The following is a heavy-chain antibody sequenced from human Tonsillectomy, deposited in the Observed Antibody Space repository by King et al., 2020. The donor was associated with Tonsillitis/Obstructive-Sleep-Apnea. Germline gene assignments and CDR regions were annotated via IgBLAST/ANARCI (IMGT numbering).Heavy chain of an antibody. J-gene: IGHJ3*02. CDR1: GFTFSNYA. V-gene: IGHV3-30*04. CDR2: ISYDGSNK. D-gene: IGHD3-10*01. Sequence: VQLVESGGGVVQPGRSLRLSCAASGFTFSNYAMHWVRQAPGKGLEWVAVISYDGSNKYYADSVKGRFTISRDNSKNTLYLQMNSLRPEDTAVYYCARDPSYYASGSYYHRGSAFDIWGQGTMVTVSS. CDR3: ARDPSYYASGSYYHRGSAFDI.